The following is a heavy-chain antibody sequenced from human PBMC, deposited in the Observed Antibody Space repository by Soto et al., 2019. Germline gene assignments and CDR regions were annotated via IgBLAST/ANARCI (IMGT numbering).Heavy chain of an antibody. CDR3: ARGSGVLTD. J-gene: IGHJ4*02. V-gene: IGHV4-34*01. CDR1: GGSFSGYY. D-gene: IGHD2-8*01. Sequence: QVQLQQWGAGLLKPSETLSLTCAVYGGSFSGYYWSWIRQPPGKGLEWIGEINHSGSTNYIPSLNXRXTXFVDTSTDQFSLMVSSVTPADTAAYYYARGSGVLTDWGQGTLVTVSS. CDR2: INHSGST.